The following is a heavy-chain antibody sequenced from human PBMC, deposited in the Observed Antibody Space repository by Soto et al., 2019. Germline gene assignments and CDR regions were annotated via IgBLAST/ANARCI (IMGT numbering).Heavy chain of an antibody. Sequence: ASVKVSCVASGYTFTIYAMHWVPQAPGQRLEWMGWINAGNGNTKYSQRFQGTVTITRDTSASTAYIELSSLRSEDTAVYYCARDDSVAPYYYGMEVWGQGTTDTVSS. D-gene: IGHD6-19*01. J-gene: IGHJ6*02. CDR3: ARDDSVAPYYYGMEV. V-gene: IGHV1-3*01. CDR1: GYTFTIYA. CDR2: INAGNGNT.